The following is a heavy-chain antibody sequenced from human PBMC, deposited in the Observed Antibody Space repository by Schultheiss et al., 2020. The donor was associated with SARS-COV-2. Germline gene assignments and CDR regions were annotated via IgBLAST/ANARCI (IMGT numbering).Heavy chain of an antibody. Sequence: ASVKVSCKASGYTFTGYYMHWVRQAPGQGLEWMGWINPNSGGTNYAQKFQGRVTMTRDTSISTAYMELSRLRSDDTAVYYCARGGTVVTLRGAFDIWGQGTMVTVSS. CDR2: INPNSGGT. V-gene: IGHV1-2*02. J-gene: IGHJ3*02. D-gene: IGHD4-23*01. CDR3: ARGGTVVTLRGAFDI. CDR1: GYTFTGYY.